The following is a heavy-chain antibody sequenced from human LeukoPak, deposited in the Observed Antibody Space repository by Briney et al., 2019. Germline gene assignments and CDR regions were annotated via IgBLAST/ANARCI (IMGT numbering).Heavy chain of an antibody. V-gene: IGHV3-23*01. CDR1: GGSFSGYY. D-gene: IGHD2-21*01. J-gene: IGHJ4*02. CDR3: ARDRRQDLVALFDY. CDR2: ISGSDGRT. Sequence: ETLSLTCAVYGGSFSGYYWSWIRQPPGKGLEWVSTISGSDGRTDYADSVKGRFTISRDNSKNTLYLQMNSLRAEDTAVYYCARDRRQDLVALFDYWGQGTLVTVSS.